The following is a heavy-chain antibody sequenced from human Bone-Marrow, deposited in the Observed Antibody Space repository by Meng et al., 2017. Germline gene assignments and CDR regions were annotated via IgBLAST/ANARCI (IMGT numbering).Heavy chain of an antibody. D-gene: IGHD6-19*01. CDR1: GGSFSGYY. CDR2: INHSGST. CDR3: ARGQQWLVMYNWFDP. Sequence: SETLSLTCAVYGGSFSGYYWSWIRQPPGKGLEWIGEINHSGSTNYNPSLKSRVTISVDTSKNQFSLKLSSVTAADTAVYYCARGQQWLVMYNWFDPWGQGNLV. V-gene: IGHV4-34*01. J-gene: IGHJ5*02.